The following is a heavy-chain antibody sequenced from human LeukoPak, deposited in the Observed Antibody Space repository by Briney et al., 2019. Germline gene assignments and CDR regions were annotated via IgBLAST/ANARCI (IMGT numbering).Heavy chain of an antibody. J-gene: IGHJ5*02. CDR2: IYSSGTT. CDR3: ARNWFGGYAWFDP. Sequence: SETLSLTCTVSGGSMTSYYWSWIRQPPGKELEWIGHIYSSGTTKYNPSLKSRVTMSVDRSKKQVSLKVASVTAADTAVYYCARNWFGGYAWFDPWGQGTLVTVSS. V-gene: IGHV4-59*01. CDR1: GGSMTSYY. D-gene: IGHD3-3*01.